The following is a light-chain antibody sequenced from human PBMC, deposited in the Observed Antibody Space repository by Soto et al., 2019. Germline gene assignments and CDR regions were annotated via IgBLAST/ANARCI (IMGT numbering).Light chain of an antibody. V-gene: IGKV3-20*01. Sequence: EIVLTQSPGTLSLSPGERATLSCRASQSVSSSFLAWYQQKPGQAPRLLIYGASSRATGIPDRFSGSGSGTDVTLTISRLEPEDFAVYYCQLYDSSPRSFGPGPKVEIK. CDR3: QLYDSSPRS. J-gene: IGKJ1*01. CDR1: QSVSSSF. CDR2: GAS.